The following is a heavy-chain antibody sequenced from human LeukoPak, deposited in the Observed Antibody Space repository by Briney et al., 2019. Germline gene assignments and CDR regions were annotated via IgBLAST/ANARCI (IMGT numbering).Heavy chain of an antibody. CDR2: INPNSGGT. CDR3: AREEGITIFGVVTGTLDY. V-gene: IGHV1-2*02. CDR1: GYTFTGYY. J-gene: IGHJ4*02. D-gene: IGHD3-3*01. Sequence: ASVKVSCKASGYTFTGYYMHWVRQAPGQGLEWMGWINPNSGGTNYAQKLQGRVTMTRDTSISTAYMELSRLRSDDTAVYYCAREEGITIFGVVTGTLDYWGQGTLVTVSS.